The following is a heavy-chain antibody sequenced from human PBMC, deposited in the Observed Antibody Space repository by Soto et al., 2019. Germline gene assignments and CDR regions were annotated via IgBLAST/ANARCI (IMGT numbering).Heavy chain of an antibody. D-gene: IGHD6-19*01. V-gene: IGHV6-1*01. CDR3: ERADIAEALVPYFEY. CDR2: TYYRSKWYN. Sequence: TLSLTCATPGASFYSNSAAWNCIRQSPSRGLEWLGRTYYRSKWYNDYAVSVKSRITINPDTSKNQVSLPLNSVTPEGTAVYYCERADIAEALVPYFEYWGQGSLVTVSS. J-gene: IGHJ4*02. CDR1: GASFYSNSAA.